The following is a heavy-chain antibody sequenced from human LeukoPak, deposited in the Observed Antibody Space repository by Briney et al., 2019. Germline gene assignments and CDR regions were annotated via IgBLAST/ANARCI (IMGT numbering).Heavy chain of an antibody. CDR1: GFTFSSYS. CDR3: ARDPTARGFDY. V-gene: IGHV3-21*01. D-gene: IGHD5-18*01. J-gene: IGHJ4*02. CDR2: ISSSSSYI. Sequence: GGSLRLSCAASGFTFSSYSMNWVRQAPGKGLEWVSSISSSSSYIYYADSVKGRFTISRDNAKDSLYLQMNSLRAEDTAVYYCARDPTARGFDYWGQGTLVTVSS.